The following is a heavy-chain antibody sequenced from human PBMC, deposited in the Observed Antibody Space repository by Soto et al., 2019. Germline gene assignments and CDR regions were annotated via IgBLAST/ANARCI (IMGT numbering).Heavy chain of an antibody. CDR1: GGTFSSYA. CDR2: IIPIFGTA. CDR3: AKLGSSSWSPHYYFDY. D-gene: IGHD2-2*01. J-gene: IGHJ4*02. V-gene: IGHV1-69*13. Sequence: GASVKVSCKASGGTFSSYAISWVRQAPGQGLEWMGGIIPIFGTANYAQKFQGRVTITADESTSTAYMELSSLRAEDTAIYYCAKLGSSSWSPHYYFDYWGQGTLVTVSS.